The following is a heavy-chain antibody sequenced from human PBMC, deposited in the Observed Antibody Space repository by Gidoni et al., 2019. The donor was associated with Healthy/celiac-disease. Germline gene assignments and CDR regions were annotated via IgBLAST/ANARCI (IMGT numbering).Heavy chain of an antibody. Sequence: EVQLVESGGGLVKPGGSLRLSCAASVSTFSSYSMNWVRQAPGKGLEWVSSISSSSSYIYYADSVKGRFTISRDNAKNSLYLQMNSLRAEDTAVYYCARDQRSGAVPAAIGLDYWGQGTLVTVSS. J-gene: IGHJ4*02. V-gene: IGHV3-21*01. CDR1: VSTFSSYS. D-gene: IGHD2-2*02. CDR3: ARDQRSGAVPAAIGLDY. CDR2: ISSSSSYI.